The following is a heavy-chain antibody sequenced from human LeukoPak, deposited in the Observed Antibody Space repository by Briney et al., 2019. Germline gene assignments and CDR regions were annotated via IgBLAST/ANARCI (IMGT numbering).Heavy chain of an antibody. CDR2: INPSGGST. Sequence: GASVKVSCKASGYTFTSYYMHWVRQAPGQGLEWMGIINPSGGSTSYAQKFQGRVTTTRDTSTSTVYMELSSLRSEDTAVYYCARDVAAAGTPYYYGMDVWGQGTTVTVSS. CDR1: GYTFTSYY. CDR3: ARDVAAAGTPYYYGMDV. D-gene: IGHD6-13*01. J-gene: IGHJ6*02. V-gene: IGHV1-46*01.